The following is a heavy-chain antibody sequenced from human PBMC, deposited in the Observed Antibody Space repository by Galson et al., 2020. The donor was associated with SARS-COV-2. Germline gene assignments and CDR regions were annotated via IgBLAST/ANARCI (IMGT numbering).Heavy chain of an antibody. V-gene: IGHV1-18*01. J-gene: IGHJ5*02. D-gene: IGHD3-3*01. CDR1: GYTFSSYG. CDR3: ARDISTVAIFGVVTNWFDP. Sequence: ASVKVSCKASGYTFSSYGISWVRQAPGQGLEWMGWISAYNGNTNYAQKLQGRVTMTTDTSTSTAYMELRSLRSDDTAVYYCARDISTVAIFGVVTNWFDPWGQGTLVTVSS. CDR2: ISAYNGNT.